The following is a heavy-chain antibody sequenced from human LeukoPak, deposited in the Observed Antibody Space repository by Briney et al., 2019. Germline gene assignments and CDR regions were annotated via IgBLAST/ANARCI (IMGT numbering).Heavy chain of an antibody. V-gene: IGHV3-20*04. CDR3: ARVGLAFLEWLNYYYYMDV. CDR2: INWNGGST. D-gene: IGHD3-3*02. Sequence: RPGGSLRLSCAASGFTFDDYGMSWVRQARGKGLEWVSGINWNGGSTGYADSVKGRFTISRDNAKNSLYLQMNSLRAEDTALYYCARVGLAFLEWLNYYYYMDVWGKGTTVTVSS. CDR1: GFTFDDYG. J-gene: IGHJ6*03.